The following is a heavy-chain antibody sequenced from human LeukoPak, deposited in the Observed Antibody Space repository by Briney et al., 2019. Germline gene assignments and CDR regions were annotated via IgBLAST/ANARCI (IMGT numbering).Heavy chain of an antibody. CDR2: ISAYNGNT. CDR3: AGVLSVTRIVVVPGAFDI. CDR1: GYTFTSYG. D-gene: IGHD3-22*01. V-gene: IGHV1-18*01. J-gene: IGHJ3*02. Sequence: ASVKVSCKASGYTFTSYGISWVRQAPGQGLEWMGWISAYNGNTNYAQKLQGRVTMTTDTSTSTAYMELRSLRSDDTAVYYCAGVLSVTRIVVVPGAFDIWGQGTLVTVSS.